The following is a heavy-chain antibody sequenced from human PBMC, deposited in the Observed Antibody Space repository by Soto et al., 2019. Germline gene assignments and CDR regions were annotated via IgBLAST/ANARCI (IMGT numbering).Heavy chain of an antibody. Sequence: QVQLVQSGAEVKKPGSSVKVSCKASGGSLSNYGISWVRQAPGQGLEWMGAIIPVFGTPNYAQKFQYRVTXXAXXSTTTVYMEVRSLTSEDTAVYYCATGDATKIVVTTYYAMDVWGQGTTVTVSS. CDR2: IIPVFGTP. CDR3: ATGDATKIVVTTYYAMDV. CDR1: GGSLSNYG. D-gene: IGHD3-22*01. V-gene: IGHV1-69*12. J-gene: IGHJ6*02.